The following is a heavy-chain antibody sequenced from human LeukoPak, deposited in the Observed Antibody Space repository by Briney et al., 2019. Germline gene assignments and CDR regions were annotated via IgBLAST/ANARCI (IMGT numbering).Heavy chain of an antibody. CDR2: IYYSGST. D-gene: IGHD3-3*01. CDR3: ARGLYEVEFRHYDFWSGYWIRYYMDV. Sequence: SETLSLTCSVSGGSISSSFYYWAWIRQPPGKGLEWIGTIYYSGSTYFHPSLKSRVTISVDTSNNQFSLNLSSVTAADTAVYYCARGLYEVEFRHYDFWSGYWIRYYMDVWGKGTTVTVSS. V-gene: IGHV4-39*07. J-gene: IGHJ6*03. CDR1: GGSISSSFYY.